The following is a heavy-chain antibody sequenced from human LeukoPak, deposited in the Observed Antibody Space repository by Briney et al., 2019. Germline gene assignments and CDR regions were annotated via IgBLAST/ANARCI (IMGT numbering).Heavy chain of an antibody. CDR2: ITGSGGNT. V-gene: IGHV3-23*01. Sequence: AGASLRLSCAASGFTFSNYAMSWVRQAPGKGLEWVSAITGSGGNTYYADSVKGRFTIPRDNSKNTVFLQMNSLRAEDTAVYYCAKWGDYDVLTGYYVSDYWGQGTLVTVSS. D-gene: IGHD3-9*01. J-gene: IGHJ4*02. CDR3: AKWGDYDVLTGYYVSDY. CDR1: GFTFSNYA.